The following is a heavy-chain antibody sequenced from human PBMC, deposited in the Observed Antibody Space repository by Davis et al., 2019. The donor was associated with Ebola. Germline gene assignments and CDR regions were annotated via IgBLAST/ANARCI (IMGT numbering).Heavy chain of an antibody. CDR1: GYTFTSYA. J-gene: IGHJ6*02. D-gene: IGHD1-26*01. Sequence: AASVKVSCKASGYTFTSYAMHWVRQAPGQRLEWMGWINAGNGNTKYSQKFQDRVTITRDTSASTAYMELRSLRSDDTAVYYCARVMGAIPYYYYGMDVWGQGTTVTVSS. V-gene: IGHV1-3*01. CDR2: INAGNGNT. CDR3: ARVMGAIPYYYYGMDV.